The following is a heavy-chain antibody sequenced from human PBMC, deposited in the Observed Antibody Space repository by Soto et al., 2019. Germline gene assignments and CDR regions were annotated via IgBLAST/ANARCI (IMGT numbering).Heavy chain of an antibody. CDR1: GYTFTGYY. V-gene: IGHV1-2*04. Sequence: QVQLVQSGAEVKKPGASVKVSCKASGYTFTGYYMNWVRQAPGQGLEWMGWINPNSGATNYAQNFQDWVTMTRDTSISTAHMEVRRLKSDDTAVYYCARDSGRLYYDICGQGTLVTVSS. D-gene: IGHD3-9*01. J-gene: IGHJ4*02. CDR3: ARDSGRLYYDI. CDR2: INPNSGAT.